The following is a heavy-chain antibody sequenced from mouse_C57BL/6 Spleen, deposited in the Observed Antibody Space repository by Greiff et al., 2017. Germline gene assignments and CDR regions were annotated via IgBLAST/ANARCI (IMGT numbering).Heavy chain of an antibody. Sequence: VQLKESGAELVKPGASVKLSCTASGFNIKDYYMHWVKQRTEQGLEWIGRIDPEDGETKYAPKFQGKATITADTSSNTAYLQLSSLTSEDTAVYYCALHYYGSSPYWYFDVWGTGTTVTVSS. CDR2: IDPEDGET. CDR3: ALHYYGSSPYWYFDV. D-gene: IGHD1-1*01. V-gene: IGHV14-2*01. CDR1: GFNIKDYY. J-gene: IGHJ1*03.